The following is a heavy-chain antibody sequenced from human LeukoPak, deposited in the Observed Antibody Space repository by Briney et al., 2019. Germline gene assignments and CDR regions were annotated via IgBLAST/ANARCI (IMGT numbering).Heavy chain of an antibody. Sequence: GGSLRLSCAASGFTFSSYEMNWVRQAPGKGLDWVSYISSSGSTIYYADSVKGRFTISRDNAKNSLYLQMNSLRAEDTAVYYCARDYVGATTAYYFDYWGQGTLVTVSS. CDR3: ARDYVGATTAYYFDY. CDR1: GFTFSSYE. D-gene: IGHD1-26*01. CDR2: ISSSGSTI. V-gene: IGHV3-48*03. J-gene: IGHJ4*02.